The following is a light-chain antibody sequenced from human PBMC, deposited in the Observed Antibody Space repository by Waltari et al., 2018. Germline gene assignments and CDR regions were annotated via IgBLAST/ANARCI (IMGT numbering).Light chain of an antibody. CDR2: EVS. Sequence: QSALTQPASVSGSPGQSIIISCTGTSSDVGDDKYVWYQQHPGKAPKLMIYEVSNRPSGVSDRFSGSKSGNTASLTISGLQADDEAAYYCSSYTTTSTVLFGGGTELTVL. J-gene: IGLJ2*01. CDR3: SSYTTTSTVL. CDR1: SSDVGDDKY. V-gene: IGLV2-14*03.